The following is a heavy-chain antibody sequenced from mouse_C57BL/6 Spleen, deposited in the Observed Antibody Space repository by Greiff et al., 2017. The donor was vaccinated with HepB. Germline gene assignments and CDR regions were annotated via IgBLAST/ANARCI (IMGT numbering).Heavy chain of an antibody. CDR2: ISYDGSN. Sequence: ESGPGLVKPSQSLSLTCSVTGYSITSGYYWNWIRQFPGNKLEWMGYISYDGSNNYNPSLKNRISITRDTSKNQFFLKLNSVTTEDTATYYCARGIYYYGSSHYYYAMDYWGQGTSVTVSS. J-gene: IGHJ4*01. CDR3: ARGIYYYGSSHYYYAMDY. D-gene: IGHD1-1*01. V-gene: IGHV3-6*01. CDR1: GYSITSGYY.